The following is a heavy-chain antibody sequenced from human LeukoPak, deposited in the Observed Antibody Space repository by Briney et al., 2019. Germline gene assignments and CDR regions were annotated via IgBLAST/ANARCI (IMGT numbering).Heavy chain of an antibody. CDR1: GGPISSYQ. J-gene: IGHJ5*02. D-gene: IGHD4-17*01. CDR2: IYYTGST. V-gene: IGHV4-59*08. Sequence: PSETLSLTCTVSGGPISSYQWSWIRQPPGKGLEWNGYIYYTGSTNYNPSLKSRVTISLDTSKNQFSLKLSSVTAADTAVYYCARRTTVTPNWFDPWGQGTLVTVSS. CDR3: ARRTTVTPNWFDP.